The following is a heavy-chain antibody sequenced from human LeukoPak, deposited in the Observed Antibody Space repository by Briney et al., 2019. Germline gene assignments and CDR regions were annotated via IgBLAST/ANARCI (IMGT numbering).Heavy chain of an antibody. J-gene: IGHJ4*02. D-gene: IGHD3-10*01. CDR1: GFTFSSYA. V-gene: IGHV3-23*01. CDR3: AKGGYYGSGTYYNYYFDY. CDR2: ISGSGGST. Sequence: PGGSLRLSCAASGFTFSSYAMSWVRQAPGKGLEWVSAISGSGGSTYYADSVKGRFTISRDNSKNTLYLQMNSLRAEDTAVYYCAKGGYYGSGTYYNYYFDYWGQGTLVTVSS.